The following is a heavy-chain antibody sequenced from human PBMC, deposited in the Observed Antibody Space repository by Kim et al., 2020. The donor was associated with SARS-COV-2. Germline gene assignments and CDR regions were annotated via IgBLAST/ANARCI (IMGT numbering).Heavy chain of an antibody. J-gene: IGHJ3*02. V-gene: IGHV3-23*01. CDR1: GFTFSSYA. D-gene: IGHD3-22*01. Sequence: GGSLRLSCAASGFTFSSYAMSWVRQAPGKGLEWVSGISGSGGSTYYADSVKGRFTISRDNSKNTLYLQMNSLRAEDTAVYYCAKVRGTTNSRSGYGARSVAFDIWGQGTMVTVSS. CDR3: AKVRGTTNSRSGYGARSVAFDI. CDR2: ISGSGGST.